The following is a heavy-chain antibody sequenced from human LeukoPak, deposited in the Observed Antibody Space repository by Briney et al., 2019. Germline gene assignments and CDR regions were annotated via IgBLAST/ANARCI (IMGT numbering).Heavy chain of an antibody. Sequence: TGESLKISCKGSGYSFTSYWIGWVRQMPGKGLEWMGIIYPGDSDTRYSPSFQGQVTISADKSISTAYLQWSSLKASDTAMYYCARHILPNYDYVWGSPGYWGQGTLVTVSS. V-gene: IGHV5-51*01. CDR2: IYPGDSDT. CDR1: GYSFTSYW. J-gene: IGHJ4*02. D-gene: IGHD3-16*01. CDR3: ARHILPNYDYVWGSPGY.